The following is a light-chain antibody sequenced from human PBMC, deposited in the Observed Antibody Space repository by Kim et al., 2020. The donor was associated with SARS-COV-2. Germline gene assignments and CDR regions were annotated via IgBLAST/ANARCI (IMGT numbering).Light chain of an antibody. CDR3: AAWDDSLSGHWV. CDR1: SSNIGSNY. J-gene: IGLJ3*02. V-gene: IGLV1-47*02. Sequence: QSVLTQPPSASGTPGQRVTISCSGSSSNIGSNYVHWYQQRPGTAPKLLIYTSNRRSSGVPDRFSGSKSGTSASLAISGLRSEDEADYYCAAWDDSLSGHWVFGGGTQLTVL. CDR2: TSN.